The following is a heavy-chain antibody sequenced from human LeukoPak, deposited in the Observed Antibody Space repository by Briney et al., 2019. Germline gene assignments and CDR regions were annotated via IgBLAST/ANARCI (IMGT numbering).Heavy chain of an antibody. V-gene: IGHV1-69*05. D-gene: IGHD4-17*01. CDR3: ARAPHGYGDYVRAFDI. J-gene: IGHJ3*02. CDR2: IIPIFGTA. Sequence: GASVKVSCKAPGGTFSSYAISWVRQAPGQGLEWMGGIIPIFGTANYAQKFQGRVTITTDESTSTAYMELSSLRSEDTAVYYCARAPHGYGDYVRAFDIWGQGTMVTVSS. CDR1: GGTFSSYA.